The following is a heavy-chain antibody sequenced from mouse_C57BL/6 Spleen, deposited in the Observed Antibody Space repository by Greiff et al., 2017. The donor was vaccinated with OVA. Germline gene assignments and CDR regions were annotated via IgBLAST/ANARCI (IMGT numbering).Heavy chain of an antibody. CDR3: VAYDYFDY. J-gene: IGHJ2*01. D-gene: IGHD2-3*01. CDR2: IDPANGNT. V-gene: IGHV14-3*01. Sequence: VQLKESVAELVRPGASVKLSCTASGFNIKNTYVHWVKQRPEQGLEWIGRIDPANGNTKYAPKFQGKATITADTSSNTAYLQLSSLTSEDTAIYYCVAYDYFDYWGQGTTLTVSS. CDR1: GFNIKNTY.